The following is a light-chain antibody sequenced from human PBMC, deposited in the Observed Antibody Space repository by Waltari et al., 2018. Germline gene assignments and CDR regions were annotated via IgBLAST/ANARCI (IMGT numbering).Light chain of an antibody. CDR3: HQCYDLPT. J-gene: IGKJ1*01. V-gene: IGKV4-1*01. Sequence: DIVMTQSPDYLAVSPGERATINCKSSQSLLSSADNRNYLAWYQQKPGQPPKLLISWASIRESGVPDRFSGSGSGTDFTLTISSLQAEDVAVYYCHQCYDLPTFGQGTKVEIK. CDR1: QSLLSSADNRNY. CDR2: WAS.